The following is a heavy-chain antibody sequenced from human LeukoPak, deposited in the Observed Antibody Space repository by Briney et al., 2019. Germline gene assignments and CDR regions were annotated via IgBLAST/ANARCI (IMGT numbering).Heavy chain of an antibody. Sequence: SVKVSCKASGGTFSRYAISWVRQAPGQGLEWMGGIIPIFGTANYAQKFQGRVTITTDESTSTAYMELSSLRSEDTAVYYCAREGYCSSTSCSLGAYWGQGTLVTVSS. CDR3: AREGYCSSTSCSLGAY. J-gene: IGHJ4*02. D-gene: IGHD2-2*01. CDR1: GGTFSRYA. V-gene: IGHV1-69*05. CDR2: IIPIFGTA.